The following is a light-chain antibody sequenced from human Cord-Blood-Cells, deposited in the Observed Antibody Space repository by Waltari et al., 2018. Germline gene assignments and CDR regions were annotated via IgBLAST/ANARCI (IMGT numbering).Light chain of an antibody. J-gene: IGLJ2*01. CDR2: DVI. V-gene: IGLV2-14*01. Sequence: QSALTQPASVSGSPGQSITTSCTGTSSDVGGYNYVSWYQQPPGKAAKLMIYDVINRPSGVSNRFACTKSGNTASLTIAGLQAEDEADYYCSSYTSSSTLVFGGGTKLTVL. CDR1: SSDVGGYNY. CDR3: SSYTSSSTLV.